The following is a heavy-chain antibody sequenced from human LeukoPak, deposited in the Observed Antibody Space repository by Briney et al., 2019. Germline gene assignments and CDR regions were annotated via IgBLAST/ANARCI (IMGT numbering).Heavy chain of an antibody. J-gene: IGHJ4*02. CDR3: AKGCYDYGVAY. V-gene: IGHV3-23*01. CDR2: ISGNGGTT. CDR1: GFTFSSYA. D-gene: IGHD4-17*01. Sequence: PGGSLRLSCAASGFTFSSYAMTWVRQAPGRGLEWVSAISGNGGTTYYADSVKGRFTISRDNSKNTLYLQMNSLRAEDTAVYYCAKGCYDYGVAYWGQGTLGNVS.